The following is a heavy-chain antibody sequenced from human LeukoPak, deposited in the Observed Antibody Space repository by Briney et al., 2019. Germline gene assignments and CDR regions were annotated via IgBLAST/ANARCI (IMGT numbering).Heavy chain of an antibody. CDR1: GGSISSGSYY. CDR3: ARGSFFDYYDSSGYPDY. V-gene: IGHV4-61*02. J-gene: IGHJ4*02. Sequence: PSQTLSLTCTVSGGSISSGSYYWSWIRQPAGTGLEWIGRIYTSGSTNYNPSLKSRVTISVDTSKNQFSLKLSSVTAADTAVYYCARGSFFDYYDSSGYPDYGGQGTLVTVSS. CDR2: IYTSGST. D-gene: IGHD3-22*01.